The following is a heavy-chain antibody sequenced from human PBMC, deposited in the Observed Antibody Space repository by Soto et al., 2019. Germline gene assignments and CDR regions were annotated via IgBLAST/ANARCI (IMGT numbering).Heavy chain of an antibody. V-gene: IGHV3-53*01. CDR2: IYGGGTT. Sequence: EVQLVESGGGWIQPGGSLRLSCAASGFAVSSKYMTWVRQAPGKGLEWGSVIYGGGTTYYADPVKGRFTISRDSSKNTLYLQMNSLRAEDTAVYYCAQTTGWPGFDFWGQGTLVTVSS. J-gene: IGHJ4*02. CDR1: GFAVSSKY. CDR3: AQTTGWPGFDF. D-gene: IGHD6-19*01.